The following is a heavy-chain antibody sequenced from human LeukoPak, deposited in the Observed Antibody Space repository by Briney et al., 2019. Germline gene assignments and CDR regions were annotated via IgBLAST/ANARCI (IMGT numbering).Heavy chain of an antibody. CDR3: ARGLSTYYYDSSGYYYLDAFDI. V-gene: IGHV1-8*01. CDR1: GYTFTSYD. CDR2: MNPNSGNT. Sequence: ASVKVSCKASGYTFTSYDIHWVRQATGQGLEWMGWMNPNSGNTGYAQKFQGRVTMTRNTSISTAYMEVSSLRSEDTGVYYCARGLSTYYYDSSGYYYLDAFDIWGQGTMVTVSS. D-gene: IGHD3-22*01. J-gene: IGHJ3*02.